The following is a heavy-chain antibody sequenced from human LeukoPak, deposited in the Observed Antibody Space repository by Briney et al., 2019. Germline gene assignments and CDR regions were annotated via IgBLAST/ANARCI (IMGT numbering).Heavy chain of an antibody. J-gene: IGHJ6*02. CDR2: IGTAGDT. Sequence: GGSLRLSCAASGFTFSSYDMHWVRQPTGKGLEWVSVIGTAGDTYYPGSVKGRFTISRENAKNSLYLQMNSLRAGDTAVYYCARGVNIVGATNNFYYGMDVWGQGTTVTVSS. V-gene: IGHV3-13*01. CDR1: GFTFSSYD. CDR3: ARGVNIVGATNNFYYGMDV. D-gene: IGHD1-26*01.